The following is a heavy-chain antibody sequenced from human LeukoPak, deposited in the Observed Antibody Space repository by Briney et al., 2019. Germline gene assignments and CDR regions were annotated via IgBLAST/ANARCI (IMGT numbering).Heavy chain of an antibody. Sequence: GGSLRLSCAASGFTFSDHYMDWVRQAPGKGLEWVGRTRNKANSYTTEYAASVKGRFTISRDDSKNSLYLQMNSLKTEDTAVYYCARVGDSYDSSGYYPREPYYFDYWGQGTLVTVSS. CDR3: ARVGDSYDSSGYYPREPYYFDY. CDR2: TRNKANSYTT. V-gene: IGHV3-72*01. CDR1: GFTFSDHY. J-gene: IGHJ4*02. D-gene: IGHD3-22*01.